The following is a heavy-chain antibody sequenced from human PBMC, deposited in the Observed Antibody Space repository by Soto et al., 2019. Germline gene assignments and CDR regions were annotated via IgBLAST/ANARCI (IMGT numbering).Heavy chain of an antibody. Sequence: SETLSLTCTVSGGSISSGDYYWSWIRQPPGKGLELIGYIYYSGSTYYNPSLKSRVTISVDTSKNQFSLKLSSVTAADTAVYYCARDSAYCSGGSCYKSLDYWGQGTLVTVSS. CDR3: ARDSAYCSGGSCYKSLDY. D-gene: IGHD2-15*01. V-gene: IGHV4-30-4*01. CDR1: GGSISSGDYY. J-gene: IGHJ4*02. CDR2: IYYSGST.